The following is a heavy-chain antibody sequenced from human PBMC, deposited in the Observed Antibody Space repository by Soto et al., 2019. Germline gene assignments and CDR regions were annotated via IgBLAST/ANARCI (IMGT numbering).Heavy chain of an antibody. CDR1: GGSVSSSSYS. Sequence: SETLSLTCTFSGGSVSSSSYSWGWIRQSPWKGLEWIGYIYYSGSTYYNPSLKSRVTISVDTSKNQFSLKLSSVTAADTAVYYCARDSRTPIAARPSYYYGMDVWGQGTTVT. CDR3: ARDSRTPIAARPSYYYGMDV. CDR2: IYYSGST. J-gene: IGHJ6*02. D-gene: IGHD6-6*01. V-gene: IGHV4-30-4*08.